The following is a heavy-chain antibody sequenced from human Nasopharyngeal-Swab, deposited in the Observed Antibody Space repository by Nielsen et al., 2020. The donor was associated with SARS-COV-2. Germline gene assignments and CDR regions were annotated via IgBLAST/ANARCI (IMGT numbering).Heavy chain of an antibody. V-gene: IGHV3-49*04. D-gene: IGHD3-10*01. CDR2: IRSKAYGGTT. J-gene: IGHJ4*02. CDR3: TSITMVRGLFDY. Sequence: SLRLSCTASGFTFGDYAMSWVRQAPGKGLEWVGFIRSKAYGGTTEYAASVKGRFTISRGDSKSIAYLQMNSLKTEDTAVYYCTSITMVRGLFDYWGQGTLVTVSS. CDR1: GFTFGDYA.